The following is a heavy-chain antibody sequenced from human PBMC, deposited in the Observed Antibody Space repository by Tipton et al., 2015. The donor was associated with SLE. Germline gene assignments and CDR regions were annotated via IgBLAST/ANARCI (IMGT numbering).Heavy chain of an antibody. CDR3: AKGGRGSTWYD. J-gene: IGHJ4*02. D-gene: IGHD6-13*01. CDR1: GYTFAYYG. V-gene: IGHV1-18*01. CDR2: ISTHNGRA. Sequence: QLVQSGPEVKQPGASVKVSCKASGYTFAYYGISWLRQAPGQGLEWVGWISTHNGRADSAQKFQGRVTMTADTSTSTAYMDLTNLKSADTAVYYCAKGGRGSTWYDWGQGTLVTVSS.